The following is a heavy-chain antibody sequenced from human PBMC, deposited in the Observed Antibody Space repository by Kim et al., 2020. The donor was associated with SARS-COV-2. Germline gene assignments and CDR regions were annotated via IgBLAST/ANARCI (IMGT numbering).Heavy chain of an antibody. J-gene: IGHJ4*02. CDR3: AKLGYCSSTSCDEDGY. V-gene: IGHV3-30*02. Sequence: SVKGRFTISRDNSENTLYLQMNSRRDEDTAVYYCAKLGYCSSTSCDEDGYWGQGTLVTVSS. D-gene: IGHD2-2*01.